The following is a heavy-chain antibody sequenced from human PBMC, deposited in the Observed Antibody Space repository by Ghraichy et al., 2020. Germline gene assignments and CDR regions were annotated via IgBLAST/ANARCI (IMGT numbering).Heavy chain of an antibody. V-gene: IGHV4-30-4*01. CDR2: IYYSGST. CDR3: AREEQLGNWFDP. D-gene: IGHD6-6*01. J-gene: IGHJ5*02. Sequence: SETLSLTCTVSGGSISSGDYYWSWIRQPPGKGLEWIGYIYYSGSTYYNPSLKSRVTISVDTSKNQFSLKLSSVTAADTAVYYCAREEQLGNWFDPWGQGTLVTVSS. CDR1: GGSISSGDYY.